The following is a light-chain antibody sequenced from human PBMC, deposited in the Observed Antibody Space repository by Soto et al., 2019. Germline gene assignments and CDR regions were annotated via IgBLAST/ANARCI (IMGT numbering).Light chain of an antibody. CDR1: QSVSSN. CDR3: QQRSSWPPTIT. J-gene: IGKJ5*01. V-gene: IGKV3-11*01. Sequence: EIVLIQSPATLSLSPGERATLSCRASQSVSSNLAWYQQKPGQAPRLLIYGASTRATGIPARFSGSGSGTEFTLTISSLEPEDFAVYYCQQRSSWPPTITFGQGTRLEIK. CDR2: GAS.